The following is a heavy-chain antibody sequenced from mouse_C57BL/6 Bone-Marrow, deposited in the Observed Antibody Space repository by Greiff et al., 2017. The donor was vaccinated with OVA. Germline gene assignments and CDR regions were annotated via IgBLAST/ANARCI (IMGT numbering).Heavy chain of an antibody. V-gene: IGHV3-6*01. CDR2: ISYDGSN. J-gene: IGHJ4*01. CDR3: ARAPGKGAMDY. Sequence: EVQRVESGPGLVKPSQSLSLTCSVTGYSITSGYYWNWIRQFPGNKLEWMGYISYDGSNNYNPSLKNRISITRDTSKNQFFLKLNSVTTEDTATYYCARAPGKGAMDYWGQGTSVTVSS. CDR1: GYSITSGYY. D-gene: IGHD1-1*01.